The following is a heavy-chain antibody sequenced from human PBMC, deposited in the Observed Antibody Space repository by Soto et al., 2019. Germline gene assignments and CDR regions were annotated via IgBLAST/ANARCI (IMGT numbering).Heavy chain of an antibody. CDR1: GGSISSSSYY. D-gene: IGHD4-17*01. CDR3: ARLDGGSYGDYTTDYYGMDV. CDR2: IYYSGST. J-gene: IGHJ6*02. V-gene: IGHV4-39*01. Sequence: TSETLSLTCTVSGGSISSSSYYWGWIRQPPGKGLEWIGSIYYSGSTYYNPSLKSRVTISVDTSKNQFSLKLSSVTAADTAVYYCARLDGGSYGDYTTDYYGMDVWGQGTTVTVSS.